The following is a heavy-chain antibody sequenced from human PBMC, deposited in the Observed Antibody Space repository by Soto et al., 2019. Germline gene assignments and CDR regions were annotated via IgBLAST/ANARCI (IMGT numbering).Heavy chain of an antibody. CDR1: GYTFTNYG. CDR2: VSAYNRNT. CDR3: ARERQYEPLLY. V-gene: IGHV1-18*01. J-gene: IGHJ4*02. Sequence: QVQLVQSGVEVKKPGASVKVSCQASGYTFTNYGITWLRQAPGQGLEWMGWVSAYNRNTNYAQRFQDRVTMTTDTSTRTAYMELRNLKSDDTANYFCARERQYEPLLYWGQGTLVTVSS. D-gene: IGHD2-2*01.